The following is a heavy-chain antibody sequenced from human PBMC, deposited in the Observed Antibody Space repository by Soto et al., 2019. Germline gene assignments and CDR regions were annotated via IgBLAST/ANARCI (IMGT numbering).Heavy chain of an antibody. V-gene: IGHV1-69*13. CDR2: IIPIFGTA. D-gene: IGHD6-19*01. CDR1: GRTFSSYA. CDR3: ARSDSIGWYARFDY. Sequence: ASVKVSCKASGRTFSSYAISWVRQAPGQGLEWMGGIIPIFGTANYAQKFQGRVTITADESTSTAYMELSSLRSEDTAVYYCARSDSIGWYARFDYWGQGTLVTVSS. J-gene: IGHJ4*02.